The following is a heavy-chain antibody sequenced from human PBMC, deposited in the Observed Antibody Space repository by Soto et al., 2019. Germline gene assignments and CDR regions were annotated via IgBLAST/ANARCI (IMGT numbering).Heavy chain of an antibody. V-gene: IGHV1-3*01. Sequence: QVQLVQSGAEVKKPGASVKVSCKASGYTFTSYAMHWVRQAPGQRLEWMGWINAGNGNTKYSQKFQGRVTITRDTSASTAYMELSSLRSEDTAVDYCAREIRSSSWSNWFDPWGQGTLVTVSS. CDR3: AREIRSSSWSNWFDP. CDR2: INAGNGNT. D-gene: IGHD6-13*01. J-gene: IGHJ5*02. CDR1: GYTFTSYA.